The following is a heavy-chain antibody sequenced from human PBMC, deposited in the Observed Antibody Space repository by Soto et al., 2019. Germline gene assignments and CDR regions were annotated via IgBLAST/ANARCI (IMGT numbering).Heavy chain of an antibody. CDR2: IYYSGST. CDR1: GGSINSRGYY. Sequence: SETLSLTCSVSGGSINSRGYYWSWIRQYPGKGLEWIGYIYYSGSTIYNPSLKSRVTISLDTSKNQFSLNLSSVTAADTAVYYCARVMRQQLLDYYYYGMDVWGQGTTVTVSS. J-gene: IGHJ6*02. V-gene: IGHV4-31*03. CDR3: ARVMRQQLLDYYYYGMDV. D-gene: IGHD6-13*01.